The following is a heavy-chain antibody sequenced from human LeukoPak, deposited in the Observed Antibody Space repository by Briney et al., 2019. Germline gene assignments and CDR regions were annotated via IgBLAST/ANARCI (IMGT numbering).Heavy chain of an antibody. V-gene: IGHV3-23*01. D-gene: IGHD4-11*01. J-gene: IGHJ4*02. Sequence: GGSLRLSCVASGFTFDSYAMSWVRQAPGKGLEWVSAISGSGGSTYYADSVKGRFTISRDNSKNTLYLQMNSLRAEDTAVYYCAKDHPSAVTTSLDDYWGQGTLVTVSS. CDR2: ISGSGGST. CDR3: AKDHPSAVTTSLDDY. CDR1: GFTFDSYA.